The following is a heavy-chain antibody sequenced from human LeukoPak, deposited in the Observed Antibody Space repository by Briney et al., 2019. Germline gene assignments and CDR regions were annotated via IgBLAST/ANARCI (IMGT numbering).Heavy chain of an antibody. V-gene: IGHV3-33*06. CDR2: IWYDGSNK. CDR1: GFTFSSYG. CDR3: AKESGGNCDY. J-gene: IGHJ4*02. Sequence: GGSLRLSCAASGFTFSSYGMHWVRQTPGKGLDWVAVIWYDGSNKYYADSVKGRFTISRDNSKNTLYLQMNSLRAEDTAVYYCAKESGGNCDYWGQGTLVTVSS. D-gene: IGHD4-23*01.